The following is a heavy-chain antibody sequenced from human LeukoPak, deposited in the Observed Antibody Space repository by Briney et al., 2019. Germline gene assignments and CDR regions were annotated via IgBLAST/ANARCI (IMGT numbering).Heavy chain of an antibody. V-gene: IGHV3-30*02. Sequence: GGSLRLSCAACGFIFTDCGMHWVRQAPGKGLEWVAFIRYDGSNKFYAESVKGRFTISRDNSKNTLYLQMNSLRAEDTAVYYCAKDRIATTNLDYWGQGTLVTVSS. CDR3: AKDRIATTNLDY. CDR2: IRYDGSNK. D-gene: IGHD2-21*01. J-gene: IGHJ4*02. CDR1: GFIFTDCG.